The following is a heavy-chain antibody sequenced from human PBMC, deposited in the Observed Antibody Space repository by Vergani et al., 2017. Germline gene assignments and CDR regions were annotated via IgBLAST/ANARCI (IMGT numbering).Heavy chain of an antibody. CDR1: GGTFSSYA. V-gene: IGHV1-69*06. CDR3: ARQDIVVVPAASYYYGMDV. CDR2: IIPIFGTA. J-gene: IGHJ6*02. D-gene: IGHD2-2*01. Sequence: QVQLVQSGAEVKKPGSSVKVSCKASGGTFSSYAISWVRQAPGQGLEWMGGIIPIFGTANYAQKFQGRVTITADKSTSTAYMELSSLRSEDTAVYYCARQDIVVVPAASYYYGMDVWGQGTTVTVSS.